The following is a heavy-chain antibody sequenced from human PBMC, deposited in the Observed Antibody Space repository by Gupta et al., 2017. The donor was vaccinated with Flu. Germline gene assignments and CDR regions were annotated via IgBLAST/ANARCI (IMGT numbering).Heavy chain of an antibody. CDR3: TREKLSGASDY. D-gene: IGHD3-10*01. V-gene: IGHV3-49*04. J-gene: IGHJ4*01. Sequence: EVLLVESGGGLVQPGRSLRLSCTTAGFTFGDYYISWVRQAPGKALEWVGFIRTKANTVTPEYAPSVEGRFTISRDDSESIAYLQMNSLETEDTAVYYCTREKLSGASDYWGHGTLVTVSS. CDR2: IRTKANTVTP. CDR1: GFTFGDYY.